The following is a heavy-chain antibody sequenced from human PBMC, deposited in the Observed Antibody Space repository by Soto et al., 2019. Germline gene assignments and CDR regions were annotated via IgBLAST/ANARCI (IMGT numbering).Heavy chain of an antibody. CDR2: ISGSGDST. V-gene: IGHV3-23*01. D-gene: IGHD4-4*01. CDR3: ARALVYSNTKAYYFDF. CDR1: GCTLRSYG. J-gene: IGHJ4*02. Sequence: GGSLRLSCAVSGCTLRSYGMSWVRQAPGKGLEWVSTISGSGDSTYNADSVKGRLTISRDNSKNTLYLQMDSLRAEDTAVYYCARALVYSNTKAYYFDFWGQGSLVTVSS.